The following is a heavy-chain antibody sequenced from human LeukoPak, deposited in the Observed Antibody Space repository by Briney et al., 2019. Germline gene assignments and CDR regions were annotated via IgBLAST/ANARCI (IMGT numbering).Heavy chain of an antibody. D-gene: IGHD5-18*01. Sequence: GGSLRLSCAASGFTFSSYVMHWVRQAPGKGLEWGAVISYDGSNEYYADSVKGRFTISRDNSKNTLYLQMNSLRAADTAVYYCAKDDTAMVPVLDYWGQGTLVTVSS. CDR3: AKDDTAMVPVLDY. CDR2: ISYDGSNE. CDR1: GFTFSSYV. J-gene: IGHJ4*02. V-gene: IGHV3-30*04.